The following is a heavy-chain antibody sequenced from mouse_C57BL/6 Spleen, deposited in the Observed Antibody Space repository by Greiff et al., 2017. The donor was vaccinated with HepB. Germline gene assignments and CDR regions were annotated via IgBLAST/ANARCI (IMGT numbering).Heavy chain of an antibody. J-gene: IGHJ4*01. CDR3: ARDHYGSLYAMDY. Sequence: EVKLMESGGGLVKPGGSLKLSCAASGFTFSSYAMSWVRQTPEKRLEWVATISDGGSYTYYPDNVKGRFTISRDNAKNNLYLQMSHLKSEDTAMYYCARDHYGSLYAMDYWGQGTSVTVSS. D-gene: IGHD1-1*01. CDR2: ISDGGSYT. V-gene: IGHV5-4*01. CDR1: GFTFSSYA.